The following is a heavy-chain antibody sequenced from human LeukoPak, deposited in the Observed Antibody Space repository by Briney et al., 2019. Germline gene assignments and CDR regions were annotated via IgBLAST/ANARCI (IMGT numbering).Heavy chain of an antibody. CDR2: ISSSSTYK. CDR3: VKDRTGTYTLDY. J-gene: IGHJ4*02. V-gene: IGHV3-21*01. CDR1: GFTFSSYA. D-gene: IGHD3-10*01. Sequence: GGSLRLSCAASGFTFSSYAMNWVRQAPGKGLEWVSSISSSSTYKYYADSVKGRFTISRDNSKNTLNLQMNSLRAEDTAVYYCVKDRTGTYTLDYWGQGTLVTVSS.